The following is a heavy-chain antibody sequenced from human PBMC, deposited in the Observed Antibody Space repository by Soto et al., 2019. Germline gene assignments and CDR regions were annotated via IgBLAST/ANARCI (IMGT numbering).Heavy chain of an antibody. V-gene: IGHV3-23*01. J-gene: IGHJ1*01. Sequence: GGSLRLSCAASGFTFSSYAMSWVRQAPGKGLEWVSAISGSGGNTYNADSLKGRFTISRDNSKNTLYLQMNSLRAEDTAVYYCAKDPATYCSGGSCYPEGYFQHWGQGTLVTVSS. CDR3: AKDPATYCSGGSCYPEGYFQH. CDR2: ISGSGGNT. D-gene: IGHD2-15*01. CDR1: GFTFSSYA.